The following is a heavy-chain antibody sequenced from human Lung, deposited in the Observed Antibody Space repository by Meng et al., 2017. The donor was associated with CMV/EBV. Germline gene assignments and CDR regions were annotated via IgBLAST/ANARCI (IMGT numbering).Heavy chain of an antibody. J-gene: IGHJ3*02. V-gene: IGHV4-39*07. Sequence: SXTLSLXCTVSGGSISSSSYYWGWIRQPPGKGLEWIGSIYYSGSTYYNPSLKSRVTISVDTSKNQFSLKLSSVTAADTAVYYCARDQVRAAAGIWEPDHAFDIWGQGKXVTVSS. D-gene: IGHD6-13*01. CDR2: IYYSGST. CDR1: GGSISSSSYY. CDR3: ARDQVRAAAGIWEPDHAFDI.